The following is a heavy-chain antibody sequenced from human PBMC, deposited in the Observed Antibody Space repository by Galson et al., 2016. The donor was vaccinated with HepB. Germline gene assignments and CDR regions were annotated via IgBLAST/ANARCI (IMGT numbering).Heavy chain of an antibody. J-gene: IGHJ3*02. CDR3: AKDDDDYNDAFDI. D-gene: IGHD5-24*01. CDR2: ISGSGVGT. V-gene: IGHV3-23*01. Sequence: SLRLSCAASGFTFSSYWMHWVRQAPGKGLVWVSAISGSGVGTYYADSVKGRFTISRDNSKNTLYLQMNSLRAEDTAVYYCAKDDDDYNDAFDIWGQGTMVTVAS. CDR1: GFTFSSYW.